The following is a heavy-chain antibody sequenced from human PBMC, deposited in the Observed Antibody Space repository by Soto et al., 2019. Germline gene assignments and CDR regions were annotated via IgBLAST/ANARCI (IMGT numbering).Heavy chain of an antibody. CDR1: GGSISSGGYY. D-gene: IGHD2-21*01. Sequence: SETLSLTCTVSGGSISSGGYYWSWIRQHPGKGLEWIGYIYYSGSTYYNPSLKSRVTISVDTSKNQFSLKLSSVTAADTAVYYCAREGIVSPAFDIWGQGTMVTISS. CDR2: IYYSGST. V-gene: IGHV4-31*03. CDR3: AREGIVSPAFDI. J-gene: IGHJ3*02.